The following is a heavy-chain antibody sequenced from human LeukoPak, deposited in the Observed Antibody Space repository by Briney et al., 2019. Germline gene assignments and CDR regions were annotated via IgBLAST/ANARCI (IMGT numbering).Heavy chain of an antibody. V-gene: IGHV3-23*01. CDR2: ISDSGGTT. D-gene: IGHD2-2*01. CDR3: AKLTRGYCSSTACPNWFDP. J-gene: IGHJ5*02. Sequence: PGRSLRLSCAASGFTFSSCAMHWVRHAPGEGLEWVSAISDSGGTTYYADSVKGRFTISRDNSKNTLYLQMNSLRGEDTAVYYCAKLTRGYCSSTACPNWFDPWGQGTLVTVSS. CDR1: GFTFSSCA.